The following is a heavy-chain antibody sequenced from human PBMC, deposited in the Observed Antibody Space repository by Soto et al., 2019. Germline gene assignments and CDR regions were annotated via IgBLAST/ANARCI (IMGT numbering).Heavy chain of an antibody. CDR2: IIPIFGTA. V-gene: IGHV1-69*13. CDR3: ARARGQWAPYFIAVAGTPYYYYGMDV. Sequence: SLKVSCKASGGTFSSYAISWVRQAPGQGLEWMGGIIPIFGTANYAQKFQGRVTITADESTSTAYMELSSLRSEDTAVYYCARARGQWAPYFIAVAGTPYYYYGMDVWGQGTTVNVS. D-gene: IGHD6-19*01. J-gene: IGHJ6*02. CDR1: GGTFSSYA.